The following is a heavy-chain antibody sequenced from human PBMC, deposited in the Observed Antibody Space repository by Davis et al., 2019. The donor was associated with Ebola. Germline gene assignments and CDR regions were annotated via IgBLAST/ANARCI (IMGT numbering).Heavy chain of an antibody. J-gene: IGHJ4*02. Sequence: MPSETLSLTCAVSGGSISSGGYSWSWIRQPPGKGLEWIGYIYHSGSTYYNPSLKSRVTISVDRSKNQFSLKLSSVTAADTAVYYCARALSGYDYWGQGTLVTVSS. D-gene: IGHD5-12*01. CDR2: IYHSGST. CDR1: GGSISSGGYS. CDR3: ARALSGYDY. V-gene: IGHV4-30-2*01.